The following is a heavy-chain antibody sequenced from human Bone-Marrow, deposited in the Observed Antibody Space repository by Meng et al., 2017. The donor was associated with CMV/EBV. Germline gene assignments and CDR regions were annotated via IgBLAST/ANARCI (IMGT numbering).Heavy chain of an antibody. CDR3: ARAKVAAGSFDY. D-gene: IGHD6-13*01. V-gene: IGHV3-30*02. CDR2: IRYDGSNK. J-gene: IGHJ4*02. CDR1: GFTFSSYG. Sequence: GGPLRLSCAASGFTFSSYGMHWVRQAPGKGLEWVAFIRYDGSNKYYADSVKGRFTISRDNSKNTLYLQMNSLRAEDTAVYYCARAKVAAGSFDYWGQGTLVTVSS.